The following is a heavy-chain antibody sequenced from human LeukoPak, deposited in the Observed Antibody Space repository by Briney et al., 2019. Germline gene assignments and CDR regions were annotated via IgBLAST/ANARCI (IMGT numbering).Heavy chain of an antibody. V-gene: IGHV4-34*01. CDR3: ARGPSGLGLRFLEWFFDY. CDR2: INHSGST. CDR1: GGSFSGYY. J-gene: IGHJ4*02. D-gene: IGHD3-3*01. Sequence: PSETLSLTCAVYGGSFSGYYWSWIRQPPGKGLEWIGEINHSGSTNYNPSLKVRVTISVDTSKNQFSLKLRSVTAADTAVYYCARGPSGLGLRFLEWFFDYWGQGTLVTVSS.